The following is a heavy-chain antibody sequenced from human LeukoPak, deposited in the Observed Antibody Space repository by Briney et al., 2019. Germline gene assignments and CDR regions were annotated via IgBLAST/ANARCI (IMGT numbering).Heavy chain of an antibody. Sequence: GESLKISCKGSGDSFTSYWIGWVRQMPGKGLEWMGIIYPGDSDTRYSPSFQGQVTISADKSISTAYLQWSSLKASDTAMYYCARRFCGGDCYDDAFDIWGQGTMVTVSS. D-gene: IGHD2-21*02. CDR3: ARRFCGGDCYDDAFDI. J-gene: IGHJ3*02. CDR1: GDSFTSYW. CDR2: IYPGDSDT. V-gene: IGHV5-51*01.